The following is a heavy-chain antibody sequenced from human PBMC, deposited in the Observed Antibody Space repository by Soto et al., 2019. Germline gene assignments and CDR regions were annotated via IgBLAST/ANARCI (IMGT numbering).Heavy chain of an antibody. J-gene: IGHJ4*02. CDR1: GGSISSGGYY. Sequence: SETLSLTCTVSGGSISSGGYYWSWIRQPPGKGLEWIGYIYYSGSTNYNPSLKSRVTISVDTSKNQFSLKLSSVTAADTAVYYCARQPGSGWYFDYWGQGTLVTVSS. D-gene: IGHD6-19*01. V-gene: IGHV4-61*08. CDR2: IYYSGST. CDR3: ARQPGSGWYFDY.